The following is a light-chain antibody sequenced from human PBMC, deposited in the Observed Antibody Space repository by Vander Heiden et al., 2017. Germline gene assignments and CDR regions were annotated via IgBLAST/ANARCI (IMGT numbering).Light chain of an antibody. V-gene: IGLV3-19*01. Sequence: SSELTQDPAVSVALGQTVRITYQGDSLRFHYANWYQQKARQAPVLVICGQNVRPSGIPDRFSVSSSENTSSLTITGAQAEEEADDYCHYPDSSGFPEVFGNGTKLNVL. CDR2: GQN. CDR3: HYPDSSGFPEV. J-gene: IGLJ1*01. CDR1: SLRFHY.